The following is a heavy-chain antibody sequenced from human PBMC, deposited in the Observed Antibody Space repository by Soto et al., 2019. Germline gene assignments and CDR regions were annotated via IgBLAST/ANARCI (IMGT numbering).Heavy chain of an antibody. D-gene: IGHD3-10*01. CDR2: IKHSGST. CDR1: GGSFSGYY. J-gene: IGHJ4*02. Sequence: QVQLQQWGAGLLKPSETLSLTCAVYGGSFSGYYWSWIRQPPGKGLEWIGEIKHSGSTNYNPSLKSRFTISVYTSKNQFSLKLSSVTAADTAVYYCARGGGRSYYYGSGSYYAILDYWGQGTLVTVSS. V-gene: IGHV4-34*01. CDR3: ARGGGRSYYYGSGSYYAILDY.